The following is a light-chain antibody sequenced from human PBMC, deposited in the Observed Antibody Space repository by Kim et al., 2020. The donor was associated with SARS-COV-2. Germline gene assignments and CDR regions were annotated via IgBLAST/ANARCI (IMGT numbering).Light chain of an antibody. J-gene: IGKJ2*01. Sequence: EIVLTQSPGTLSLSPGERATLSCRSSQIVSSSYLAWYQQKPGQAPRLLIYGTSTRATGIPVRFSGSWSGTDFTLSISRLEPDDFAVYYCQQYATSVYTFGRGTTLEFK. CDR3: QQYATSVYT. V-gene: IGKV3-20*01. CDR1: QIVSSSY. CDR2: GTS.